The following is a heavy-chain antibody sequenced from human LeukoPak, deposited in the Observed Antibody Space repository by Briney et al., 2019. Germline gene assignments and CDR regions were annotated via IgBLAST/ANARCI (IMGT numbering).Heavy chain of an antibody. CDR2: IIPILGVT. D-gene: IGHD2-21*01. J-gene: IGHJ3*02. V-gene: IGHV1-69*04. Sequence: SVKVSCKTSGGTFSSDAINWVRQAPGQGLEWMGRIIPILGVTNYAQKYQDRVTITADRSTTTAYMELNNLRSEDTAVYYCARDFAVAAAFDIWGQGTMVTVSS. CDR3: ARDFAVAAAFDI. CDR1: GGTFSSDA.